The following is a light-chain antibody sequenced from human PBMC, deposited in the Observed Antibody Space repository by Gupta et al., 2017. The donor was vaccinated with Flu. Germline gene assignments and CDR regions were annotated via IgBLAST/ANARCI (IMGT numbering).Light chain of an antibody. Sequence: QSALNQPASVSGSPGQSITISCTGTSGDVGGYNYVSWYQQHPGNAPKLIIFEVSNRPAGASDRFSGSKSGNTASLTISGLQADDEADYYCSSYTNTNTLVIFGGRTKLTVL. J-gene: IGLJ2*01. CDR1: SGDVGGYNY. CDR3: SSYTNTNTLVI. V-gene: IGLV2-14*01. CDR2: EVS.